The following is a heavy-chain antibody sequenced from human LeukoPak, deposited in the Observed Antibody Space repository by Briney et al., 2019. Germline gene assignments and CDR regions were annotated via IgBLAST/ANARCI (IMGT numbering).Heavy chain of an antibody. CDR1: GFTFSSYA. D-gene: IGHD3-22*01. J-gene: IGHJ3*02. CDR2: ISGSGGST. CDR3: ARAYDSSGYYLNDAFDI. V-gene: IGHV3-23*01. Sequence: GGSLRLSCAASGFTFSSYAMSWVRQAPGKGLEWVSAISGSGGSTYYADSVKGRFTISRDNSKNTLYLQMNSLRAEDTAVYYCARAYDSSGYYLNDAFDIWGQGTMVTVSS.